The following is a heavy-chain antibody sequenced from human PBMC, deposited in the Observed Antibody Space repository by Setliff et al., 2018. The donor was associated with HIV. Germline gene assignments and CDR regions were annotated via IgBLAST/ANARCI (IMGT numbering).Heavy chain of an antibody. Sequence: SETLSLTCTVSGYSISSGYYWGWIRQPPGKGLEWIGSIYHSGITYYNSSLKSRVTISVDTSKNQFSLNLTSVTAADTAVYYCARLEYSGSLVGAFDIWGQGTMVTVSS. V-gene: IGHV4-38-2*02. J-gene: IGHJ3*02. CDR1: GYSISSGYY. CDR2: IYHSGIT. D-gene: IGHD1-26*01. CDR3: ARLEYSGSLVGAFDI.